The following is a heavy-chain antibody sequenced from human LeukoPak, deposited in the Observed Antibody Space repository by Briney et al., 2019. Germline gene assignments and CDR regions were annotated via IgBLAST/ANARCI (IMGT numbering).Heavy chain of an antibody. D-gene: IGHD6-13*01. CDR1: GFTFSSYA. V-gene: IGHV3-23*01. CDR2: ISGSGGST. J-gene: IGHJ4*02. Sequence: GGSLRLSCAASGFTFSSYAMSWVPQAPAKGLEWVSAISGSGGSTYYADSVKGRFTISRDNSKNTLYLQMNSLRDEDTDLYYSTPYSCIAAAGPIFYWGQGTLVTVSS. CDR3: TPYSCIAAAGPIFY.